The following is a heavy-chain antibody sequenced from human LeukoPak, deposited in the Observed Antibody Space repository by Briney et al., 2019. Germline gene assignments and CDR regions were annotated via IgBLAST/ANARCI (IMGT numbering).Heavy chain of an antibody. Sequence: ASVKVSCKASGYTFTNYGVSWVRQAPGQGLEWMGWISAYNGNANYAQKLQGRVTMTTDTSTSTAYMELRSLRSDDTAVYYCARDLDTVIVPAATSYYYGMDVWGQGTTLSVSS. CDR3: ARDLDTVIVPAATSYYYGMDV. CDR2: ISAYNGNA. V-gene: IGHV1-18*01. J-gene: IGHJ6*02. D-gene: IGHD2-2*03. CDR1: GYTFTNYG.